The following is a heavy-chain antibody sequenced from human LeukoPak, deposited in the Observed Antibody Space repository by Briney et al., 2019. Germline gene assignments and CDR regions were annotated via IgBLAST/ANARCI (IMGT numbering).Heavy chain of an antibody. V-gene: IGHV3-21*01. CDR3: ARGPQFCGGGSCYGYYFDY. CDR2: ISSSGSYI. Sequence: GGSLRLSCAASGFTFSSYSMNWVRQPPGKGLEWVSSISSSGSYIYYADSVKGRFSISRDSAKNSLYLQMNSLRAEDTAVYYCARGPQFCGGGSCYGYYFDYWGQGTLVTVSS. J-gene: IGHJ4*02. D-gene: IGHD2-15*01. CDR1: GFTFSSYS.